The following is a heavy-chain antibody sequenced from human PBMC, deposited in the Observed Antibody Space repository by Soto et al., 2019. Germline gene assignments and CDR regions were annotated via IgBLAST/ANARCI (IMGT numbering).Heavy chain of an antibody. V-gene: IGHV4-30-4*01. CDR1: GGSISSGDYY. D-gene: IGHD5-12*01. CDR3: ARGRGYSGYDNFGMDV. J-gene: IGHJ6*02. Sequence: SETLSLTCTVSGGSISSGDYYWSWIRQPPGKGLEWIGYIYYSGSTYYNPSLKSRVTISVDTSKNQFSLKLSSVTAADTAVYYCARGRGYSGYDNFGMDVWGQGTTVTVSS. CDR2: IYYSGST.